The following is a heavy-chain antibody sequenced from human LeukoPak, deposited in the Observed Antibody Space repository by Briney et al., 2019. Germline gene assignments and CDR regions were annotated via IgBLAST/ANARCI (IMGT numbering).Heavy chain of an antibody. J-gene: IGHJ6*03. V-gene: IGHV4-39*07. CDR2: IYYSGST. CDR3: ASQDYDILTGYSIYYYYYMDV. Sequence: PSETLSLTCTVSGGSISSSSYYWGWIRQPPGKGLEWIGSIYYSGSTYYNPSLKSRVTISVDTSKNQFSLKLSSVTAADTAVYYCASQDYDILTGYSIYYYYYMDVWGKGTTVTVSS. D-gene: IGHD3-9*01. CDR1: GGSISSSSYY.